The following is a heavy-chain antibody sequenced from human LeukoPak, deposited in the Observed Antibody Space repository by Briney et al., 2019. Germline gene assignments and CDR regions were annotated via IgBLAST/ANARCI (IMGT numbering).Heavy chain of an antibody. Sequence: ASVKVSCKASGYTFTGYYMHLVRQAAGQGLEWMGWINPNSGGTNYAQKSQGRVTMTRDTSISTAYMELSRLRSDDTAVYYCARDVAITGTSFDYWGQGTLVTVSS. D-gene: IGHD1-20*01. J-gene: IGHJ4*02. CDR2: INPNSGGT. CDR3: ARDVAITGTSFDY. CDR1: GYTFTGYY. V-gene: IGHV1-2*02.